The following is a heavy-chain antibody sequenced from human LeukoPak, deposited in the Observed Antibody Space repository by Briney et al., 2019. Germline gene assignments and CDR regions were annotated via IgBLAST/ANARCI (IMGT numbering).Heavy chain of an antibody. J-gene: IGHJ4*02. D-gene: IGHD6-13*01. Sequence: ASVKVSCKASGHTFTSYYMHWVRQAPGQGLEWMGIINPSGGSTSYAQKFQGRVTMTRDTSTSTVYMELSSLRSEDTAVYYCAREESEGYSSSALYYFDYWGQGTLVTVSS. CDR1: GHTFTSYY. CDR3: AREESEGYSSSALYYFDY. CDR2: INPSGGST. V-gene: IGHV1-46*01.